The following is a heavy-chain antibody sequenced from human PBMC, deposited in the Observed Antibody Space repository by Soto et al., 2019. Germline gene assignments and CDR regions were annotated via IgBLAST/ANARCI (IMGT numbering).Heavy chain of an antibody. V-gene: IGHV3-33*06. CDR2: IWYDGSNK. Sequence: HPGGSLRLSCAASGFTFSSYGMHWVRQAPGKGLEWVAVIWYDGSNKYYADSVEGRFTISRDNSKNTLYLQMNSLRAEDTAVYYCAKILCSGGSCYPRIFDYWGQGTLVTVSS. D-gene: IGHD2-15*01. CDR1: GFTFSSYG. J-gene: IGHJ4*02. CDR3: AKILCSGGSCYPRIFDY.